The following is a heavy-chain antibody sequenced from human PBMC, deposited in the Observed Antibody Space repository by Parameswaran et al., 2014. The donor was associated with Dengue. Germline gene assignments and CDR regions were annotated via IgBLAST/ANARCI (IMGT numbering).Heavy chain of an antibody. V-gene: IGHV4-59*01. CDR2: SITWEH. Sequence: RWIRQPPGRDWSGLGISITWEHQLQPSLKSRVTISVDTSKNQFSLKLSSVTAADTAVYYCARDGRDGRLGELWGQNWFDSWGQGTLVTVSS. J-gene: IGHJ5*01. CDR3: ARDGRDGRLGELWGQNWFDS. D-gene: IGHD3-16*01.